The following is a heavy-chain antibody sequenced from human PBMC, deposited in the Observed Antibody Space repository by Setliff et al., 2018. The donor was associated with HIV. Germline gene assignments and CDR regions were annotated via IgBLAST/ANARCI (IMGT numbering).Heavy chain of an antibody. CDR3: ARGRNRNYVVYGMDV. CDR1: GFTFSSAW. V-gene: IGHV3-7*01. J-gene: IGHJ6*02. CDR2: ISPDGSAT. Sequence: HLGGSLRLSCAASGFTFSSAWMGWVRQAPAKGLEWVANISPDGSATYYVDSVKGRFTISRDNAKNSLYLQMNSLRAEDTAVYYCARGRNRNYVVYGMDVWGQGTTVTVSS. D-gene: IGHD1-7*01.